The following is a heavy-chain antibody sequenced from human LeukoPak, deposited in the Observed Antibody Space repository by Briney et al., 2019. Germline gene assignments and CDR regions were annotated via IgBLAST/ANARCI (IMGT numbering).Heavy chain of an antibody. CDR2: ISAYNGNT. Sequence: ASVKVSCKASGYTFTSYGISWVRQAPGQGREWMGWISAYNGNTNYAQKLQGRVTMTTDTSTSTAYMELRSLRSDDTAVYYCARDWWSGRQWPVLRTQIDYWGQGTLVTGSS. V-gene: IGHV1-18*01. CDR1: GYTFTSYG. D-gene: IGHD6-19*01. CDR3: ARDWWSGRQWPVLRTQIDY. J-gene: IGHJ4*02.